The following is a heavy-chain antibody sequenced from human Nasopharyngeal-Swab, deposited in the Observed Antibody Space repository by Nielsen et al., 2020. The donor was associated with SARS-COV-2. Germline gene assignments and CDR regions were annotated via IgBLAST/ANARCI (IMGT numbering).Heavy chain of an antibody. Sequence: GESLKISCAASGFTFSSHAMHRVRQAPGKGLEWAALISYDGSNKYYADSVKGRFTISRDNSKNTLYLQLNSLRTEDTAVYYCARETKWYLDQWGQGTLVTVSS. D-gene: IGHD1-14*01. CDR3: ARETKWYLDQ. CDR1: GFTFSSHA. V-gene: IGHV3-30*04. J-gene: IGHJ4*02. CDR2: ISYDGSNK.